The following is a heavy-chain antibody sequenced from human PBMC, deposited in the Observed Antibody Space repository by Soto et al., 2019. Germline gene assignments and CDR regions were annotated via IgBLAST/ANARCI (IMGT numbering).Heavy chain of an antibody. CDR1: GFTFSSYG. D-gene: IGHD3-3*01. CDR2: ISYDGSNK. CDR3: AKEERITIFGVASDAFDI. J-gene: IGHJ3*02. V-gene: IGHV3-30*18. Sequence: AGGSLRLSCAASGFTFSSYGMHWVRQAPGKGLEWVAVISYDGSNKYYADSVKGRFTISRDNSKNTLYLQMNSLRAEDTAVYYCAKEERITIFGVASDAFDIWGQGTMVTVSS.